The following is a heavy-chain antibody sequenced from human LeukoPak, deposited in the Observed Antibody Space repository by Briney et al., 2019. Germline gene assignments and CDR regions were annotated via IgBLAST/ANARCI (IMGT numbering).Heavy chain of an antibody. V-gene: IGHV3-53*01. Sequence: AGGSLRLSCAASGFTVSSNYMSWVRQAPGKGLEWVSLIYSGGSTYYADSVKGRFSISRDNSKNTLYLQMNSLRAEDTAVYYCARDGLGAITFGGVIGYYFDYWGQGALVTVSS. CDR3: ARDGLGAITFGGVIGYYFDY. D-gene: IGHD3-16*02. CDR1: GFTVSSNY. J-gene: IGHJ4*02. CDR2: IYSGGST.